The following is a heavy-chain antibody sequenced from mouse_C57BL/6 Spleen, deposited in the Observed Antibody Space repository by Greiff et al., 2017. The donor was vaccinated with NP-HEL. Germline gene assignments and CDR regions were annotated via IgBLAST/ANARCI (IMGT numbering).Heavy chain of an antibody. D-gene: IGHD1-1*01. V-gene: IGHV5-12*01. J-gene: IGHJ4*01. CDR1: GFTFSDYY. CDR3: ARRDYYGSSYGAMDY. CDR2: ISNGGGST. Sequence: EVMLVESGGGLVQPGGSLKLSCAASGFTFSDYYMYWVRQTPEKRLEWVAYISNGGGSTYYPDTVKGRFTISRDNAKNTLYLQMSRLKSEDTAMYYCARRDYYGSSYGAMDYWGQGTSVTVSS.